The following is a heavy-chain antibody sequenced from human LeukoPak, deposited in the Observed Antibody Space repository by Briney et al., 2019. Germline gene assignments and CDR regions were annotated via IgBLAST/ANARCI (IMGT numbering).Heavy chain of an antibody. CDR1: GFTFSSYG. V-gene: IGHV3-30*18. D-gene: IGHD2/OR15-2a*01. CDR2: ISYEGYNK. CDR3: AKEAGNWYFDL. J-gene: IGHJ2*01. Sequence: GGSLRLSCAASGFTFSSYGMHWVRQAPGKGLEWAAVISYEGYNKYYADSVKGRFTISRDNSKNTLYLQMNSLRAEDTAVYYCAKEAGNWYFDLWGRGTLVTVSS.